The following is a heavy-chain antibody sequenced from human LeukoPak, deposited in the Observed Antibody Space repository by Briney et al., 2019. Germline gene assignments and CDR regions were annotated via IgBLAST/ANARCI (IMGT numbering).Heavy chain of an antibody. J-gene: IGHJ3*02. CDR1: GGSFSGYY. CDR3: AREPTQEAFDI. CDR2: INHSGST. Sequence: SETLSLTCAVYGGSFSGYYWSWIRQPPGKGLEWIGEINHSGSTNYNPSLKSRVTISVDTPKNQFSLKLSSVTAADTAVYYCAREPTQEAFDIWGQGTMVTVSS. V-gene: IGHV4-34*01.